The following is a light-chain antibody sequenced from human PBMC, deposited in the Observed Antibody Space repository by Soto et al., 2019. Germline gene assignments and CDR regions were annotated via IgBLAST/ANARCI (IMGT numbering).Light chain of an antibody. CDR2: GAS. CDR3: QQYDYSPCS. V-gene: IGKV3-20*01. CDR1: ESLINNY. Sequence: EIVLTQSPGIVSLSPGDRATLSCMTSESLINNYLAWDQQKPGEAPRLLIFGASNRANGIPDRFRGSGSGTDFTLTISRLEPEDFAVYHCQQYDYSPCSFGQWTKLQI. J-gene: IGKJ2*04.